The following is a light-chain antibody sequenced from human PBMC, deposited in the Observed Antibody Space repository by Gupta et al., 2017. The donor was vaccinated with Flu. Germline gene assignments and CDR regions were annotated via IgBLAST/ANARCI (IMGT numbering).Light chain of an antibody. CDR2: TAS. V-gene: IGKV3-20*01. CDR1: QTVDNSY. Sequence: ETLLTQSPGTLSLSPGERATLSCRASQTVDNSYLAWYQHEPGLAPRLLIYTASSSATDIPDRFSGSASGTDFTLTISMLDPEDFAVYYCQQDASSPNTFGQGTKMEIK. J-gene: IGKJ2*01. CDR3: QQDASSPNT.